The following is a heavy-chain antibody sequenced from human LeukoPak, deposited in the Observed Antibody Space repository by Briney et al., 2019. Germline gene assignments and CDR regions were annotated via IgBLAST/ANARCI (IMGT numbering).Heavy chain of an antibody. D-gene: IGHD1-26*01. CDR3: ARGNSGSHYVEYYYGMDV. CDR2: IYSGGST. Sequence: PGGSLRLSCAASGFIVSSNYMSWARQAPGKGLEWVSVIYSGGSTYYADSVKGRFTISRDNSKNTLYLQMNSLRAGDTAVYYCARGNSGSHYVEYYYGMDVWGQGTTVTVSS. CDR1: GFIVSSNY. V-gene: IGHV3-53*01. J-gene: IGHJ6*02.